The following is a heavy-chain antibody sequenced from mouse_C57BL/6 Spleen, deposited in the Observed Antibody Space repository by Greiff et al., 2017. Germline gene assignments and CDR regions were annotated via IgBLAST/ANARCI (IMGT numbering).Heavy chain of an antibody. V-gene: IGHV1-26*01. D-gene: IGHD1-1*01. CDR2: INPNNGGT. Sequence: VQLQQSGPELVKPGASVKISCKASGYTFTDYYMNWVKQSPGKSLVWIGDINPNNGGTSYNQKFKGKATLTVDKSSSTAYMELRSLTSEDSAVYYCARETGSGYWYFDVWGTGTTVTVSS. CDR1: GYTFTDYY. CDR3: ARETGSGYWYFDV. J-gene: IGHJ1*03.